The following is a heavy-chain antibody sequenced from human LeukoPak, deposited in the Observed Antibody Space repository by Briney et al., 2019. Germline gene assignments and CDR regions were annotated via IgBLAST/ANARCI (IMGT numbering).Heavy chain of an antibody. J-gene: IGHJ5*02. Sequence: ASVKVSCKTSGYTFTDYYMHWVRQAPGQGLEWMGWINPNSGGTNSAQKFQGRVTMTRDTSIDTAYMELSSLRSEDTAVYYCARDYYGSKSSSFDPWGQGTLVTVSS. D-gene: IGHD3-10*01. CDR3: ARDYYGSKSSSFDP. CDR1: GYTFTDYY. CDR2: INPNSGGT. V-gene: IGHV1-2*02.